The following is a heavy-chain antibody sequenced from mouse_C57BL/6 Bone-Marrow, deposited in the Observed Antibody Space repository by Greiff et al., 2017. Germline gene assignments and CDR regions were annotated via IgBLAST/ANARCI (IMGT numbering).Heavy chain of an antibody. J-gene: IGHJ1*03. CDR1: GFTFSDFY. D-gene: IGHD2-4*01. Sequence: DVMLVESGGGLVQSGRSLRLSCATSGFTFSDFYMEWVRQAPGKGLERIAASRNKANDYTTEYSASVKGRFIVSRDTSQSILYLQMNALRAEDTAIYYCARGPMITHWYFDVWGTGTTVTVSS. CDR2: SRNKANDYTT. V-gene: IGHV7-1*01. CDR3: ARGPMITHWYFDV.